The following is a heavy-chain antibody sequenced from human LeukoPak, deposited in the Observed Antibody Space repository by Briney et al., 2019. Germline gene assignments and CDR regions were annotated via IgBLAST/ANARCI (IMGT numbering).Heavy chain of an antibody. CDR3: AKDFFQLPQAYFDY. D-gene: IGHD2-2*01. J-gene: IGHJ4*02. V-gene: IGHV3-7*01. Sequence: GGSLRLSCAASGFTFSSYWMTWVRQAPGKGLEWVANIGEDGSEKYYVDSVKGRFTISRDNAKNSLYLQVNSLRAEDTAVYYCAKDFFQLPQAYFDYWGQGTLVTVSS. CDR2: IGEDGSEK. CDR1: GFTFSSYW.